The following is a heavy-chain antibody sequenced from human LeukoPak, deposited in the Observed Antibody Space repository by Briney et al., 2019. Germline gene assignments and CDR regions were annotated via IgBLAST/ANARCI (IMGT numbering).Heavy chain of an antibody. V-gene: IGHV3-23*01. Sequence: GGSLRLSCVASGFTFSNYAMSWVRQAPGKGLEWVSAISGSGGSTYYANSVKGRFTISRDNSKNTLYLQMNSLRAEDTAVYYCAKGPEGPTDYWGQGTQVTVSS. J-gene: IGHJ4*02. CDR2: ISGSGGST. CDR3: AKGPEGPTDY. CDR1: GFTFSNYA.